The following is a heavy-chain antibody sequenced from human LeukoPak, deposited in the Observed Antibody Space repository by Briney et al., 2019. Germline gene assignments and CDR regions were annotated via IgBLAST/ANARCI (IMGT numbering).Heavy chain of an antibody. D-gene: IGHD3-22*01. Sequence: GGSLRLSCAASGFTFSSYATSCARPAPGKGGEWVSGISSSGSGGNTYYADFVKGRFTISRDSSKNTLFLQMNSLRAEDTAVYYCAKDHGWLPHDWGQGTLVTVPS. J-gene: IGHJ4*02. CDR2: ISSSGSGGNT. CDR3: AKDHGWLPHD. CDR1: GFTFSSYA. V-gene: IGHV3-23*01.